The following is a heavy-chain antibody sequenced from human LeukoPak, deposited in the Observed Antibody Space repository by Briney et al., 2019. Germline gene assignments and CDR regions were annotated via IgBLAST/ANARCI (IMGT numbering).Heavy chain of an antibody. CDR1: GYTFTSYA. V-gene: IGHV1-2*06. D-gene: IGHD5-12*01. Sequence: SVKVSCKASGYTFTSYAMHWVRQAPGQGLEWMGRINPNSGGTNYAQKFQGRVTMTRDTSISTAYMELSRLRSDDTAVYYCASRQWLRDRFDYWGQGTLVTVSS. CDR2: INPNSGGT. CDR3: ASRQWLRDRFDY. J-gene: IGHJ4*02.